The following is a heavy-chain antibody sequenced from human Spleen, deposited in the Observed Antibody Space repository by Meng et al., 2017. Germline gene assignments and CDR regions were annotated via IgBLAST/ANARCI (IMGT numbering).Heavy chain of an antibody. CDR1: GFTFRSSG. V-gene: IGHV3-30*03. D-gene: IGHD3-10*01. Sequence: QVQLVESGGGVVQHGKALRLSCTASGFTFRSSGMHWVRQAPGKGLEWVAIISYDGSNKYYADSVKGRFTISRDNSKNTLFLQMSSLRTEDTAVYSCGREWRGVLDLWGQGTLVTVSS. CDR2: ISYDGSNK. J-gene: IGHJ5*02. CDR3: GREWRGVLDL.